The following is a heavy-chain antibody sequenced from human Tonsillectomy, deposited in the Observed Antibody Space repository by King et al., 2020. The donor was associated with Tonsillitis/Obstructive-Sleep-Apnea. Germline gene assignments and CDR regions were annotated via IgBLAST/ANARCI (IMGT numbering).Heavy chain of an antibody. V-gene: IGHV7-4-1*02. D-gene: IGHD2-2*01. CDR2: INTNTGNP. J-gene: IGHJ4*02. Sequence: QVQLVESGSELKKPGASVKVSCKASGYTFTSYAVSWVRQAPGQGLEWMGWINTNTGNPTYAQCFTGRFAFSLDTTVSTAYLQISSLKAEDTAVYYCARVAYWSKTRCLRFDYWGQGTLVTGS. CDR1: GYTFTSYA. CDR3: ARVAYWSKTRCLRFDY.